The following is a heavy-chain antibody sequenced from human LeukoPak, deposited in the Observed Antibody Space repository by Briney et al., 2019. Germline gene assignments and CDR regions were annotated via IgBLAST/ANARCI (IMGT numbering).Heavy chain of an antibody. CDR2: IHNSGTT. Sequence: SETLSLTCAVSGGPFSGYFWSWIRQPPGKGLEWIGEIHNSGTTNYNSSLNSRVTISEDTSKNQIYLNLRSVTAADTAVYYCARRYYYNLGSFPFDFWGQGTLVTVSS. CDR1: GGPFSGYF. V-gene: IGHV4-34*01. CDR3: ARRYYYNLGSFPFDF. J-gene: IGHJ4*02. D-gene: IGHD3-10*01.